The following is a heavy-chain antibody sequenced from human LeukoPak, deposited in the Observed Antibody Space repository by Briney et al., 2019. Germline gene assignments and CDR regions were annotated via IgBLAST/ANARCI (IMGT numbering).Heavy chain of an antibody. Sequence: SETLSLTCTVSGGSISSYYWSWIRQPPGKGLEWIGEINHSGSTNYNPSLKSRVTISVDTSKNQFSLKLSSVTAADTAVYYCARHNPDCSGGSCNDYWGQGTLVTVSS. J-gene: IGHJ4*02. CDR3: ARHNPDCSGGSCNDY. CDR2: INHSGST. D-gene: IGHD2-15*01. CDR1: GGSISSYY. V-gene: IGHV4-34*01.